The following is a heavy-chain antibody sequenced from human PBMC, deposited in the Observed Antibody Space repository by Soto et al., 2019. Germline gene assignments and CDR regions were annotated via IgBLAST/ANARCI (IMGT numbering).Heavy chain of an antibody. CDR2: ITGTGVSI. CDR1: GFSFSGFA. V-gene: IGHV3-23*01. Sequence: EVQLLESGGGLVQPGGSLRLSCVGSGFSFSGFAMSWVRQAPGTGLVWVSSITGTGVSIYYADSVRGRFTISRDNSRNTLYLQMSSPRGEDTARYYCAKDSIPYSSSYDLDHWGRGALVTFSS. J-gene: IGHJ4*02. D-gene: IGHD6-6*01. CDR3: AKDSIPYSSSYDLDH.